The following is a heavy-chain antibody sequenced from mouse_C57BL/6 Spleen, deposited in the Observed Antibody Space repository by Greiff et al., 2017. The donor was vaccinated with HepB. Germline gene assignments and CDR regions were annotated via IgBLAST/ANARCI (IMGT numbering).Heavy chain of an antibody. Sequence: QVQLKQPGAELVMPGASVKLSCKASGYTFTSYWMHWVKQRPGQGLEWIGEIDPSDSYTNYNQKFKGKSTLTVDKSSSTAYMQLSSLTSEDSAVYYCALYGSSYDWGMDYWGQGTSVTVSS. CDR2: IDPSDSYT. J-gene: IGHJ4*01. D-gene: IGHD1-1*01. V-gene: IGHV1-69*01. CDR1: GYTFTSYW. CDR3: ALYGSSYDWGMDY.